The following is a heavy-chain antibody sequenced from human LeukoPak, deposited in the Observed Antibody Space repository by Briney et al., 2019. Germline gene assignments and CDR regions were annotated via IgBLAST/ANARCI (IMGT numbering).Heavy chain of an antibody. CDR1: GFIVSSNY. CDR3: AHETDFDY. CDR2: IYSGGRT. Sequence: GGSLRLSCAASGFIVSSNYMTWVRQAPGKGLEWVSVIYSGGRTYYADSVKGRFTLSRDNSKNTLYLHMNSLRAEDTAVYYCAHETDFDYWGQGTLVTVSS. V-gene: IGHV3-53*01. J-gene: IGHJ4*02.